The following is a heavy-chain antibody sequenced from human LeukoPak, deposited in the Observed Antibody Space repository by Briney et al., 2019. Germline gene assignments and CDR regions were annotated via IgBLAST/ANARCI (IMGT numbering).Heavy chain of an antibody. J-gene: IGHJ4*02. CDR1: GGTFSSYA. Sequence: SVKVSCKASGGTFSSYAISWVRQAPGQGLEWMGGIIPIFGTANYAQTFQGRVTITTDESTSTAYMELSRLRSEDTAVYYCARVRRSSGPLDYWGQGTLVTVSS. D-gene: IGHD6-19*01. CDR3: ARVRRSSGPLDY. V-gene: IGHV1-69*05. CDR2: IIPIFGTA.